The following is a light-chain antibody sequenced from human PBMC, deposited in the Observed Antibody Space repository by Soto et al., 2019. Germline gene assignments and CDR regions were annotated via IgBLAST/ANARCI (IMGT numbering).Light chain of an antibody. CDR2: DSS. V-gene: IGKV3-11*01. CDR3: QQRADWPIT. CDR1: QNVGNY. Sequence: EIVLTQSPDTLSLFPGERATLSCRVSQNVGNYLAWYQEKPGQAPRLLISDSSNRATGIPARFSGSGSGTDFTLTISGLEPDDFALYFCQQRADWPITFGPGTKVDV. J-gene: IGKJ3*01.